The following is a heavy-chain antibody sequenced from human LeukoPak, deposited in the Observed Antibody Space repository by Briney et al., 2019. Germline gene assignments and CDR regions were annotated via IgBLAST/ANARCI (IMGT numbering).Heavy chain of an antibody. Sequence: SSETLSLTCTVSGGPISSGDYYWSWIRQPPGKGLEWIGYIYYSGSTNYNPSLKSRVTISVDTSKNLFSLKLSSVTAADTAVYYCARERRKYGMDVWGQGTTVTVSS. CDR1: GGPISSGDYY. V-gene: IGHV4-61*08. J-gene: IGHJ6*02. CDR3: ARERRKYGMDV. CDR2: IYYSGST.